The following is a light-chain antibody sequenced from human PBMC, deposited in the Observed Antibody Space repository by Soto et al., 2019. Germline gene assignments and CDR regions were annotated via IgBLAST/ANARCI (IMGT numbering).Light chain of an antibody. V-gene: IGKV3-20*01. CDR1: QSVSSSY. CDR2: GAS. Sequence: EIVLTQSPGTLSLSPGERATLSCRASQSVSSSYLAWYQQRPGQAPRLLIYGASSRATGIPDRFSGSGSGTDFTLTINRLEPEDFAVYYCQQCGSSLWTFGQGTKVEIK. J-gene: IGKJ1*01. CDR3: QQCGSSLWT.